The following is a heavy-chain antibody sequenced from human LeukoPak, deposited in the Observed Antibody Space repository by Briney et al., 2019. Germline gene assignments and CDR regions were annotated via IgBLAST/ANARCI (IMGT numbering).Heavy chain of an antibody. CDR2: IFPSGGEI. CDR1: GFTFSTFA. CDR3: AKLLSYYASSQPY. D-gene: IGHD3-22*01. Sequence: GGSLRLSCAASGFTFSTFAMIWVRQPPGKGLEGVSSIFPSGGEIHYADSVRGRFTISRDNSKSTLSLQMNSLRAEDTAVYYCAKLLSYYASSQPYWGQGTLVTVSS. V-gene: IGHV3-23*01. J-gene: IGHJ4*02.